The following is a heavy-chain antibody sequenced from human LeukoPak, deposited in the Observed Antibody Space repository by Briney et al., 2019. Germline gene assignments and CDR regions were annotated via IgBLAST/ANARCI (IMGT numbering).Heavy chain of an antibody. CDR2: ISGSGGST. Sequence: GGSLRLSCAASGFTVSSNYMSWVRQAPGKGLEWVSAISGSGGSTYYADSVKGRFTISRDNSKNTLCLQMNGLRAEDTAVYYCAKETTVVAYYFDYWGQGTLVTVSS. CDR3: AKETTVVAYYFDY. CDR1: GFTVSSNY. J-gene: IGHJ4*02. D-gene: IGHD4-23*01. V-gene: IGHV3-23*01.